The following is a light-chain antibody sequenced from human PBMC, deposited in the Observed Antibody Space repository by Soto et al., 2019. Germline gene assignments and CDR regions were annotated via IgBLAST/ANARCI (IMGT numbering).Light chain of an antibody. CDR2: ANI. V-gene: IGLV1-44*01. CDR1: SSNIGSNA. J-gene: IGLJ2*01. Sequence: QSVLTQPPSASETPGQRVAIYCSGSSSNIGSNAVNWYQQVPGTAPKLLIYANIERPSGVPDRFSGSKSGTSASLAISGLQSEDEADYYCAAWDDTLNGVVFGGGTKLTVL. CDR3: AAWDDTLNGVV.